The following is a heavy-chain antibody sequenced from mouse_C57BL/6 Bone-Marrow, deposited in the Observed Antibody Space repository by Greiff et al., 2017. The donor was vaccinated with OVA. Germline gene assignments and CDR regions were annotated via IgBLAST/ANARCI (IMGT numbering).Heavy chain of an antibody. V-gene: IGHV2-6*03. J-gene: IGHJ1*03. CDR3: ARSPHYYGSSNWYFDV. D-gene: IGHD1-1*01. CDR1: GFSLTSYG. Sequence: QVQLKESGPGLVAPSQSLSITCTVSGFSLTSYGVHWVRQPPGKGLEWLVVIWSDGSTTYNSALKSRLSISKDNSKSQVFLKMNSLQTDDTAMYYCARSPHYYGSSNWYFDVWGTGTTVTVSS. CDR2: IWSDGST.